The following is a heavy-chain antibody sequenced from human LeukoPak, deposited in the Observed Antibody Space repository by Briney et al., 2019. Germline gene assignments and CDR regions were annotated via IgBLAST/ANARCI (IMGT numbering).Heavy chain of an antibody. V-gene: IGHV1-18*01. Sequence: ASVKVSCKASGYTFTSYGISWLRQAPGQGLEWMGWISTYNGHTNYAQKLQGRVTMTTDTSTSTAYMELRNLGSDDTAVYYCARSRTVAGTWGGYFDYWGQGTLVTVSS. D-gene: IGHD6-19*01. CDR3: ARSRTVAGTWGGYFDY. CDR1: GYTFTSYG. J-gene: IGHJ4*02. CDR2: ISTYNGHT.